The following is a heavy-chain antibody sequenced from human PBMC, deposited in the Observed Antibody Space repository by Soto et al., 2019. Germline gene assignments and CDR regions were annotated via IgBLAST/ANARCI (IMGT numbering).Heavy chain of an antibody. CDR3: TRGPRPSSTGTGAL. V-gene: IGHV3-74*01. CDR2: ISDDGARI. J-gene: IGHJ4*02. CDR1: GFAFDLYW. Sequence: QLVQSGGGLVPPGGSSRLSCVASGFAFDLYWMHWVRQAAGKGLEWVSRISDDGARIDYADFVKGRFTIARDNAKNTLFLQMRSLRGEDTAVYYCTRGPRPSSTGTGALWGRGALVTVSS. D-gene: IGHD1-1*01.